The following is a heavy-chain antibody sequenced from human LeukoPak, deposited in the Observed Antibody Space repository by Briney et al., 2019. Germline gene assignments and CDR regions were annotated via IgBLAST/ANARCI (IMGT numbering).Heavy chain of an antibody. Sequence: GGSLRLSCAASGFTFSSYSMNWVRQAPGKGLEWVSSIGSSSSYIYYADSVKGRFTISRDNAKNSLYLQMNSLRAEDTAVYYCAREGRTDRYYYYMDVWGKGTTVTVSS. J-gene: IGHJ6*03. V-gene: IGHV3-21*01. CDR1: GFTFSSYS. CDR3: AREGRTDRYYYYMDV. D-gene: IGHD4-17*01. CDR2: IGSSSSYI.